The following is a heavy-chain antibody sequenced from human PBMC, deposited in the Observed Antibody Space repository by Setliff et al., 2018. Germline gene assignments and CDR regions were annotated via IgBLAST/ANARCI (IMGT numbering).Heavy chain of an antibody. V-gene: IGHV3-23*01. D-gene: IGHD6-13*01. CDR1: GFTFSSSA. Sequence: GGSLRLSCAASGFTFSSSAMAWVRQAPGKGLEWVSAISSTITSTYYADSVKGRFTISRDNSKNTLYLQMNSLRAEDTAVYYCARDSWSSSWSQEYFQHWGQGTLVTVSS. CDR2: ISSTITST. CDR3: ARDSWSSSWSQEYFQH. J-gene: IGHJ1*01.